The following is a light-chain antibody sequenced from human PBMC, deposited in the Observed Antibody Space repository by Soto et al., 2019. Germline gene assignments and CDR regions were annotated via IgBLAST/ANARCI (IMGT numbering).Light chain of an antibody. CDR2: DVS. J-gene: IGLJ1*01. CDR1: SSDVGGYNY. V-gene: IGLV2-14*01. CDR3: NSYTSRSSSTYV. Sequence: SVLAQPASLSGSPGQSITISCTGTSSDVGGYNYVSWYQQYPGKAPKLMIYDVSNRPSGVSNRFSGSKSGNTASLTISGLQAEDEADYYCNSYTSRSSSTYVFGTGTKVTVL.